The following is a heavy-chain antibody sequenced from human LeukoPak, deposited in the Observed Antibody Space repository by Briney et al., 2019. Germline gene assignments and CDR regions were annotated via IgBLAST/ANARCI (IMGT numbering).Heavy chain of an antibody. V-gene: IGHV3-33*03. J-gene: IGHJ2*01. CDR2: IYSGGGTTK. CDR1: GFTFSTYR. D-gene: IGHD2-2*01. Sequence: GGSLRLSCAASGFTFSTYRMNWVRQAPGKGLEWVAIIYSGGGTTKYYAESLKDRFTITRDDSRETLYLQMNSLRAEDTAVYYCVVILVPGGVWHFDLWGRGTLVTVSS. CDR3: VVILVPGGVWHFDL.